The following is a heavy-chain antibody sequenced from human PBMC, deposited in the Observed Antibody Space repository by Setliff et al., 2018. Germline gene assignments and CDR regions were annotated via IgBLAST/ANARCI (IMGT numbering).Heavy chain of an antibody. V-gene: IGHV3-23*01. J-gene: IGHJ6*02. CDR3: ARDVRVYDSSGYYYYYYGMDV. CDR1: GFTFRSYA. CDR2: ISGSGGST. D-gene: IGHD3-22*01. Sequence: QPGGSLRLSCAASGFTFRSYAMGWVRQAPGKGLEWVSAISGSGGSTYYADSVKGRFTISRDNSKNTLYLQMNSLRAEDTAVYYCARDVRVYDSSGYYYYYYGMDVWGQGTTVTVSS.